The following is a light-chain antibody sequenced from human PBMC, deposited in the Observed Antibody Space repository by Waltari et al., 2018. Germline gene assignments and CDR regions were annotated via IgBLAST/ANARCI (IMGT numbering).Light chain of an antibody. CDR3: QTGGHGTWV. CDR2: VNSDGSH. J-gene: IGLJ3*02. V-gene: IGLV4-69*01. Sequence: QLVLTQSPSASASLGASVKLTCTLSSGHSSNIIAWLQQQPRKDPRYLMKVNSDGSHSKGDDIPDRFSGSSSGAERYLTIPSLQSEDEADYYCQTGGHGTWVFGGGTKLTVL. CDR1: SGHSSNI.